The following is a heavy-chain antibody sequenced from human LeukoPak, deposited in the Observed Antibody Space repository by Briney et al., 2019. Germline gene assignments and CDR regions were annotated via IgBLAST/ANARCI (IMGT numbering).Heavy chain of an antibody. Sequence: GGSLRLSRAASGFTFSNYAVSWVRQTPGKGLEWVSAISGSGGSTYNADSVKGRFTVSRDNSKNTLYLQMNSLRAEDTAVYYCAKLQGSSAWLPRNFFDYWGQGTLVTVSS. V-gene: IGHV3-23*01. J-gene: IGHJ4*02. CDR3: AKLQGSSAWLPRNFFDY. D-gene: IGHD6-19*01. CDR1: GFTFSNYA. CDR2: ISGSGGST.